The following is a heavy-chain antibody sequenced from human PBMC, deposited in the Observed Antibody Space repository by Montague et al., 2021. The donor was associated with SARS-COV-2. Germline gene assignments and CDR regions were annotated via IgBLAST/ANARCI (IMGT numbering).Heavy chain of an antibody. CDR3: ARGRLVGDSSSWYYFDY. V-gene: IGHV4-4*02. J-gene: IGHJ4*02. Sequence: SETLSLTCAVSGGSINTNNWWTWVRQPPGEGLEWIGQIFHSGITXYNPSLESRVTISVDESKNQFSLRLSSVTAADTAVYYCARGRLVGDSSSWYYFDYWGQGTLVAVSS. D-gene: IGHD6-13*01. CDR2: IFHSGIT. CDR1: GGSINTNNW.